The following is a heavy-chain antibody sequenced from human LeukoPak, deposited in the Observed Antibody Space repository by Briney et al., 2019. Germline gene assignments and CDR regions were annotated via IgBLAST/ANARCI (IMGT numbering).Heavy chain of an antibody. D-gene: IGHD3-9*01. CDR2: IWYDGSNK. V-gene: IGHV3-33*01. CDR3: ARAPRGLLRYFVTAGGAFDI. Sequence: GGSLRLSCAASGFTFSSYGMHWVRQAPGKGLEWVAVIWYDGSNKYYADSVKGRFTISRDNSKNTLYLQMNSLRAEDTAVYYCARAPRGLLRYFVTAGGAFDIWGQGTMVTVSS. CDR1: GFTFSSYG. J-gene: IGHJ3*02.